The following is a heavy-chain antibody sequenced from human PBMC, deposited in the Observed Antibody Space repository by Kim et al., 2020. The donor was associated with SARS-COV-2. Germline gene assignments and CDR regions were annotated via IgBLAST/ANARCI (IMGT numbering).Heavy chain of an antibody. Sequence: GGSLRLSCAASGFTFSSYEMNWVRQAPGKGLEWVSYISSSGSTIYYADSVKGRFTISRDNAKNSLYLQMNSLRAEDTAVYYCARDSSEDIVVVPAADPMDYWGQGTLVTVSS. D-gene: IGHD2-2*01. V-gene: IGHV3-48*03. CDR3: ARDSSEDIVVVPAADPMDY. CDR2: ISSSGSTI. J-gene: IGHJ4*02. CDR1: GFTFSSYE.